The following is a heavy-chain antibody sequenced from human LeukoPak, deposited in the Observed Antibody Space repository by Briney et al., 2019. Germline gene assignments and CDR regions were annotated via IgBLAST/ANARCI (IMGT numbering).Heavy chain of an antibody. CDR1: GFTFSSYA. V-gene: IGHV3-23*01. CDR3: AKLAVTTFHYFDY. CDR2: ISGSDYST. Sequence: PGGSLRLSCAASGFTFSSYAMSWVRQAPGKGLEWVSAISGSDYSTYYADSVKGRFTISRGTSKNTLYLQMNSLRAEDTAVYYCAKLAVTTFHYFDYWGQGTLVTVSS. D-gene: IGHD4-17*01. J-gene: IGHJ4*02.